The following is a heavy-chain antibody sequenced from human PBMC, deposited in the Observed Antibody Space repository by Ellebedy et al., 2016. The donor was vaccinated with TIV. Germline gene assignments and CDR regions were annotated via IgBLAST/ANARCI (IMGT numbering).Heavy chain of an antibody. CDR2: ISAYNGNT. CDR3: AREPYGDYSYGMDV. V-gene: IGHV1-18*01. D-gene: IGHD4-17*01. J-gene: IGHJ6*02. CDR1: GGTFSSYA. Sequence: AASVKVSCKASGGTFSSYAISWVRQAPGQGLEWMGWISAYNGNTNYAQKLQGRVTMTTDTSTSTAYMELRSLRSDDTAVYYCAREPYGDYSYGMDVWGQGTTVTVSS.